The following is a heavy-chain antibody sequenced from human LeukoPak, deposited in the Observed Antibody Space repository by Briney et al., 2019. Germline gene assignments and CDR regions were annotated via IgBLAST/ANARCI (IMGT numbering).Heavy chain of an antibody. V-gene: IGHV4-39*07. J-gene: IGHJ4*02. CDR3: ARDLVGATGDY. Sequence: PSETLSLTCTVSGGSISSSSYYWGWIRQPPGKGLEWIGSIYYSASTYYNPSLKSRVTISVDTSKNQFSLKLSSVTAADTAVYYCARDLVGATGDYWGQGTLVTVSS. CDR1: GGSISSSSYY. CDR2: IYYSAST. D-gene: IGHD1-26*01.